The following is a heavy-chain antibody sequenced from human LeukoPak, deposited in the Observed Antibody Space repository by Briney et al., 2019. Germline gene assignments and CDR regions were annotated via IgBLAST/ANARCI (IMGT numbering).Heavy chain of an antibody. J-gene: IGHJ4*02. Sequence: GASVKFSCKTSGYTFSSYGISWVRQAPGQGLEWMAWISAYNGNTNYVQKFQGRVSMTTDTPRSTAYMELRSLRSDDTAVYFCARMTAEIGYCSSTSCSHFDYWGQGTLVTVSS. CDR2: ISAYNGNT. CDR1: GYTFSSYG. D-gene: IGHD2-2*01. CDR3: ARMTAEIGYCSSTSCSHFDY. V-gene: IGHV1-18*01.